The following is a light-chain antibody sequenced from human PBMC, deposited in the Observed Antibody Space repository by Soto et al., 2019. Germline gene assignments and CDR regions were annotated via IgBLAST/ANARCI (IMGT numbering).Light chain of an antibody. J-gene: IGLJ1*01. CDR1: SSSIGAGYD. CDR2: DNS. V-gene: IGLV1-40*01. CDR3: QSYDSSLSLYV. Sequence: QSVLTQPPSVSGAPGQRVTISCTGSSSSIGAGYDVHWYQQLPGTAPKLLMFDNSNRPSGVPDRFSGAKSGTSASLAITGLQAEDEADYYCQSYDSSLSLYVFGTGTKLTVL.